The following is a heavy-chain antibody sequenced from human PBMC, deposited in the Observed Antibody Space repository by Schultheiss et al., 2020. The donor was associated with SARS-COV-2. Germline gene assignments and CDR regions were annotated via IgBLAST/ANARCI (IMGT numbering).Heavy chain of an antibody. CDR3: TSRTLAAAGSQFFHR. CDR2: IKQDGSEK. Sequence: GESLKISCAASGFIFSSYSMSWVRQAPGKGLEWVANIKQDGSEKYYVDSVKGRFTISRDSANNSLYLQMNSLSVEDTAVYYCTSRTLAAAGSQFFHRWGQGTLVTVSS. D-gene: IGHD6-13*01. CDR1: GFIFSSYS. J-gene: IGHJ1*01. V-gene: IGHV3-7*01.